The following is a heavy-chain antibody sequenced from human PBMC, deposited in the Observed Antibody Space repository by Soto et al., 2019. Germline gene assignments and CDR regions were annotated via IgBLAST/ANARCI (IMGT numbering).Heavy chain of an antibody. Sequence: PSETLSLTCTVSGGSVSSGSYYWSWIRQPPGKGLEWIGYIYYSGSTNYNPSLKSRVTISVDTSKNQFSLKLSSVTAADTAVYYCARAGVEILSGFYYYGMVVWGQVTTVTVSS. D-gene: IGHD1-26*01. J-gene: IGHJ6*02. V-gene: IGHV4-61*01. CDR3: ARAGVEILSGFYYYGMVV. CDR2: IYYSGST. CDR1: GGSVSSGSYY.